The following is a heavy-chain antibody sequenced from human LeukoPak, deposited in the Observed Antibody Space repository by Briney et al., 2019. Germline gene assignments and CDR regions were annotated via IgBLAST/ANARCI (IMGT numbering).Heavy chain of an antibody. CDR1: GFTFSSYW. D-gene: IGHD2/OR15-2a*01. V-gene: IGHV3-7*01. Sequence: GGSLRLSCAASGFTFSSYWMSWVRQAPGKGLEWVANIKQDGSEKYYVDSVKGRFTISRDNAKNSLYLQMNSLRAEDTAVYYCARVGETVIGPMLNWGQGTLVAVSS. CDR2: IKQDGSEK. J-gene: IGHJ4*02. CDR3: ARVGETVIGPMLN.